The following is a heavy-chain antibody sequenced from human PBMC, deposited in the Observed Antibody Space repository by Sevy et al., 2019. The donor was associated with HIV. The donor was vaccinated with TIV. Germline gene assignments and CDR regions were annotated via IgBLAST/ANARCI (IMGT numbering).Heavy chain of an antibody. CDR1: GFTFSSYA. D-gene: IGHD2-21*02. J-gene: IGHJ4*02. V-gene: IGHV3-21*01. CDR2: INSRSTYI. Sequence: GGSLRVSCAASGFTFSSYAMSWVRQAPGKGLEWVASINSRSTYIYHADPVKGRFTISRDNAKNSLYLQMNSLRAEDTAVYYCARDPSPGITAIHDYWGPGTLVTVSS. CDR3: ARDPSPGITAIHDY.